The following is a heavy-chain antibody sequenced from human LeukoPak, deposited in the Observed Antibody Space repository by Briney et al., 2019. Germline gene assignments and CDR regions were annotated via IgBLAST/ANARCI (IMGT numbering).Heavy chain of an antibody. CDR1: GFTFSDYY. V-gene: IGHV3-11*01. Sequence: GGSLRLSCAASGFTFSDYYMSWIRQAPGKGLEWVSYISSSGSTIYYADSVKGRFTISRDNAKNSPYLQMNSPRAEDTAVYYCGKVGGYQLLFLDYWGQGTLVTVSS. J-gene: IGHJ4*02. CDR3: GKVGGYQLLFLDY. CDR2: ISSSGSTI. D-gene: IGHD2-2*01.